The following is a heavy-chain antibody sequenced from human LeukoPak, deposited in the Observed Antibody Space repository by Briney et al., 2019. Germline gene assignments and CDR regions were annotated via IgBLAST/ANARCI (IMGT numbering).Heavy chain of an antibody. CDR2: IYYSGST. Sequence: PSETLSLTCTVSGGSISSSSYYWGWIRQPPGKGLEWIGSIYYSGSTYYNPSLKSRVAISVDTSKNQFSLKLSSVTAADPAVYYCARRVLRGAFDIWGQGTMVSVSS. V-gene: IGHV4-39*07. J-gene: IGHJ3*02. CDR1: GGSISSSSYY. CDR3: ARRVLRGAFDI.